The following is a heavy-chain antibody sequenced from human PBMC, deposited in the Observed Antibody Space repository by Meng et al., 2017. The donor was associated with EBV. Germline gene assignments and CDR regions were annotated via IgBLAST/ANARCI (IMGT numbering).Heavy chain of an antibody. CDR3: ASESGRGFTPDY. Sequence: QFVQSGSGAKVPGAEAKVSCKTSGGTFRSDAVSWVRQAPGQGLEWMGGLIPMSDAPHYAQKFQGRVTMTADESTNTHYMDLSGLRFEDTAVYYCASESGRGFTPDYWGQGTLVTGYS. V-gene: IGHV1-69*01. CDR2: LIPMSDAP. J-gene: IGHJ4*02. D-gene: IGHD3-10*01. CDR1: GGTFRSDA.